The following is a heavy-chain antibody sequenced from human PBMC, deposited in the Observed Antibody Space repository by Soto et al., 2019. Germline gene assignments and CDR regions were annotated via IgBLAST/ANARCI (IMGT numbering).Heavy chain of an antibody. CDR1: GGSFSGYY. CDR2: INHSGST. D-gene: IGHD5-18*01. Sequence: SETLSLTCAVYGGSFSGYYWSWIRQPPGKGLEWIGEINHSGSTNYNPSLKSRVTISVDTSKNQFSLKLSSVTAADTAVCYCAGEGYSYGYIDYWGQGTLVTVSS. CDR3: AGEGYSYGYIDY. V-gene: IGHV4-34*01. J-gene: IGHJ4*02.